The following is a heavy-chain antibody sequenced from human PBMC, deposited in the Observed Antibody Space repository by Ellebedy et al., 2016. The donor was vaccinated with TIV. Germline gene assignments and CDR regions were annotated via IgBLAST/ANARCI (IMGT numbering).Heavy chain of an antibody. CDR1: GYSFTSYW. CDR3: ARSSWFGELLYAPNWFDP. V-gene: IGHV5-51*01. Sequence: GESLKISCKGSGYSFTSYWIGWVRQMPGKGLEWMGIIYPGDSDTRYRPSFQGQVTISADKSLSTAYLQWGSLKASDTAMYYCARSSWFGELLYAPNWFDPWGQGTLVTVSS. CDR2: IYPGDSDT. J-gene: IGHJ5*02. D-gene: IGHD3-10*01.